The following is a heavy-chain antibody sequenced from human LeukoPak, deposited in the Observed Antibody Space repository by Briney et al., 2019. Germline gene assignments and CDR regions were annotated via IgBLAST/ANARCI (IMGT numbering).Heavy chain of an antibody. Sequence: GASVKVSCKASGYTFTGYYMHWVRQAPGQGLEWMGWINPNSGGTNYAQKFQGRVTMTRDTSISTAYMELSRLRSDDTAVYYCARDPFLSAATIDYWGRGTLVTVSS. CDR2: INPNSGGT. V-gene: IGHV1-2*02. D-gene: IGHD2/OR15-2a*01. CDR1: GYTFTGYY. J-gene: IGHJ4*02. CDR3: ARDPFLSAATIDY.